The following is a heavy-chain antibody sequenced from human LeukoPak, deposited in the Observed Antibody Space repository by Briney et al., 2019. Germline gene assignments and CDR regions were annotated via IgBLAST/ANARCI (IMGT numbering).Heavy chain of an antibody. CDR3: ARESWLQTHFDY. CDR2: IKQDGSEK. Sequence: PGGSLRLSCAASGITFSSYWMSWVRQAPGKGLEWVANIKQDGSEKYYVDSVKGRFTISRDNAKNSLYLQMNSLRAEDTAVYYCARESWLQTHFDYWGQGTLVTVSS. V-gene: IGHV3-7*01. D-gene: IGHD5-24*01. J-gene: IGHJ4*02. CDR1: GITFSSYW.